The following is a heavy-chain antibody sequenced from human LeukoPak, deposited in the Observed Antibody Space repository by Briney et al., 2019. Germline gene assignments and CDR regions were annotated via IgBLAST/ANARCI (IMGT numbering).Heavy chain of an antibody. D-gene: IGHD1-26*01. V-gene: IGHV4-59*08. J-gene: IGHJ4*02. Sequence: SETLSLTCTVSGGSISSYYWSWIRQPPGKGLEWIGYIYYSGSTNYNPSLKSRVTISVDTSKNQFSLKLSSVTAADTAVYYCARSLSNGSHFDYWGQGTLVTVSS. CDR3: ARSLSNGSHFDY. CDR1: GGSISSYY. CDR2: IYYSGST.